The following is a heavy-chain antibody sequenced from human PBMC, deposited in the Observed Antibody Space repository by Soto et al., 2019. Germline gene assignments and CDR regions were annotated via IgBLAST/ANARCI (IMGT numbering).Heavy chain of an antibody. D-gene: IGHD4-4*01. CDR2: IRGFSPYT. Sequence: GGSLRLSCVASGFTFRTYTMNWVRQAPGKGLEWVSGIRGFSPYTFYAESVKGRFTISRDNAKNSLYLQMNSLRPEDTAIYYCAREGVTNYTDYYFGLWGHGALVTSPQ. CDR3: AREGVTNYTDYYFGL. V-gene: IGHV3-21*01. CDR1: GFTFRTYT. J-gene: IGHJ4*01.